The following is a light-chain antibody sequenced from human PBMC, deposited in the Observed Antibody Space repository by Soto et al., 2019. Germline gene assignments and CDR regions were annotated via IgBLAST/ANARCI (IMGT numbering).Light chain of an antibody. Sequence: EIVMTQSPATLSVSPGERATLSCRASQSVSSNLAWYQQKPGQAPRLLIYGASTRATGIPARFSGSGSGTEFTLTISSLQSEDFAVYYCPHYNNWPRTFGQGTKVEI. CDR1: QSVSSN. CDR2: GAS. CDR3: PHYNNWPRT. V-gene: IGKV3-15*01. J-gene: IGKJ1*01.